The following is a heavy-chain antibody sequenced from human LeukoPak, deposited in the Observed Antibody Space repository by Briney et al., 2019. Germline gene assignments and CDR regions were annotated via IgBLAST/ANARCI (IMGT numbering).Heavy chain of an antibody. CDR2: INVYNGYT. J-gene: IGHJ4*02. CDR3: ARVECSSTTCYDDY. D-gene: IGHD2-2*01. CDR1: GYTFRSYA. Sequence: GASVKVSCKTSGYTFRSYAISWVRQAPGQGLERMGWINVYNGYTNYARNFQGRATMTTDTSTSTAYIEVRSLRSDDTAVYYCARVECSSTTCYDDYWGQGTLVIVSS. V-gene: IGHV1-18*01.